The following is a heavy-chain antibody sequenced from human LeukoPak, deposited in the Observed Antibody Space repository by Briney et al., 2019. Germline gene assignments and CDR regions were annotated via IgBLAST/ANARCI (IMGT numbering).Heavy chain of an antibody. Sequence: SETLSLTCTVSGSSISSYYWSWIRQPPGKGLEWIGYIYYSGSTNYNPSLKSRVTISVDTSKNQFSLKLSSVTAADTAVYYCARFSSATDAFDIWGQGTMVTVSS. V-gene: IGHV4-59*01. D-gene: IGHD6-25*01. CDR1: GSSISSYY. CDR2: IYYSGST. J-gene: IGHJ3*02. CDR3: ARFSSATDAFDI.